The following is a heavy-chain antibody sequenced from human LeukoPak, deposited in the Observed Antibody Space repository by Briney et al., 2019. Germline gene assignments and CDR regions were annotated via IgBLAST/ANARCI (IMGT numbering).Heavy chain of an antibody. J-gene: IGHJ4*02. D-gene: IGHD3-3*01. CDR3: AKDTFYDFWSGYSIDY. CDR2: ISGGGGTT. CDR1: GFTFTTYA. Sequence: GGSLRLSCAASGFTFTTYAMTWVRQAPGKGLEWVSGISGGGGTTFYADSVKGRFTISRDNSKNTLYLQMNSLRAEDTAVYYCAKDTFYDFWSGYSIDYWGQGTLVTVSS. V-gene: IGHV3-23*01.